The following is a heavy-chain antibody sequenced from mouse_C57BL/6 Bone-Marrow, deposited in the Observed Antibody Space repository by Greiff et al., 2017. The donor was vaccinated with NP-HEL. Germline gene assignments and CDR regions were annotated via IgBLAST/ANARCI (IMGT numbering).Heavy chain of an antibody. Sequence: QVQLKESGPELVKPGASVKISCKASGYAFSSSWMNWVKQRPGQGLEWIGRIYPGDGDTNYNGKFKGKATLTADKSSSTAYMQLSSLTSEDSAVYFCAIWVYGNYEGDYWGQGTTLTVSS. D-gene: IGHD2-1*01. CDR2: IYPGDGDT. J-gene: IGHJ2*01. V-gene: IGHV1-82*01. CDR1: GYAFSSSW. CDR3: AIWVYGNYEGDY.